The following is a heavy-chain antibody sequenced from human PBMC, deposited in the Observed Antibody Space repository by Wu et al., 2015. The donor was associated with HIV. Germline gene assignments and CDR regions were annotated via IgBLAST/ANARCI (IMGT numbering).Heavy chain of an antibody. CDR3: ARGLGYYGSGTMAY. CDR1: GDGFTSYA. V-gene: IGHV1-69*15. D-gene: IGHD3-10*01. Sequence: QVHLVQFGGEVKKPGSSVKVTCKASGDGFTSYAVSWVRQAPGQGLEWMGRIIPIFGTANYAQKFQGRVTITADESTSTAYMELSSLRSEDTAVYYCARGLGYYGSGTMAYWGQGTLVTVSS. J-gene: IGHJ4*02. CDR2: IIPIFGTA.